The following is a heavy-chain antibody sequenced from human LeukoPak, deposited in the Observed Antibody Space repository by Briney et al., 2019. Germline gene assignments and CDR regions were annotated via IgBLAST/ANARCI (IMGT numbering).Heavy chain of an antibody. D-gene: IGHD1-26*01. V-gene: IGHV1-2*02. Sequence: ASVKVSCKASGYTLTGYYMHWVRQAPGQGLEWMGWINPNSGGTNYAQKFQGRVTMTRDTSISTAYMELSRLRSDDTAVYYCAREGGSYFVRGGYWGQGTLVTVSS. CDR1: GYTLTGYY. CDR3: AREGGSYFVRGGY. J-gene: IGHJ4*02. CDR2: INPNSGGT.